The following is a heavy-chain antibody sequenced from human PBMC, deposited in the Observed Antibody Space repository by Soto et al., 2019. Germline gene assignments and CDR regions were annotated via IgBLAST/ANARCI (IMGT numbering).Heavy chain of an antibody. Sequence: SETLSLTCTVSGGSISNGYYYWSWVRQSPGKGLEWIGHIYHSGRTYYNPSLKSRVTISVDTSMNQFSLNLLSMTAADTAVYYCARWVEVSLDYFDSWGQGITVTVSS. D-gene: IGHD2-15*01. V-gene: IGHV4-31*03. CDR3: ARWVEVSLDYFDS. CDR1: GGSISNGYYY. J-gene: IGHJ4*02. CDR2: IYHSGRT.